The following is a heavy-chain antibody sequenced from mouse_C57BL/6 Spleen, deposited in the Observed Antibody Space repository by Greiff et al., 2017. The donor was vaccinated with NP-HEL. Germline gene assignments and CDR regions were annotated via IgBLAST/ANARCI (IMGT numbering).Heavy chain of an antibody. CDR1: GYTFTDYE. V-gene: IGHV1-15*01. CDR2: IDPETGGT. CDR3: TREGWLLLFDY. J-gene: IGHJ2*01. D-gene: IGHD2-3*01. Sequence: QVQLQQSGAELVRPGASVTLSCKASGYTFTDYEMHWVKQTPVHGLEWIGAIDPETGGTAYNQKFKGKAILTADKSSSTAYMELRSLTSEDSAVYYCTREGWLLLFDYWGQGTTRTVSS.